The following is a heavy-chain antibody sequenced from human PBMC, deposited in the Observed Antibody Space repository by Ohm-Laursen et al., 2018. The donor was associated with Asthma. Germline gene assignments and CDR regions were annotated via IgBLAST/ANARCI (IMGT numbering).Heavy chain of an antibody. CDR3: ASSNIPTVPLAFDI. J-gene: IGHJ3*02. CDR2: ISYSGST. V-gene: IGHV4-39*01. D-gene: IGHD4-17*01. CDR1: GGSISSSSYY. Sequence: SETLSLTCTVSGGSISSSSYYWGWIRQPPGKGLEWVGSISYSGSTYYDPSLKGRLTISVDTSKNQFSLKLSSVTAADTAVYYCASSNIPTVPLAFDIWGQGTMVTVSS.